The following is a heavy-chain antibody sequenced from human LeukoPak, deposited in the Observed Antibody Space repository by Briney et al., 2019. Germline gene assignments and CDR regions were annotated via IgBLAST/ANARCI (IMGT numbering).Heavy chain of an antibody. Sequence: SQTLSLTCTVSGGSISSGSYYWSWIRQPPGKGLEWIGSIYYSGSTCYNPSLKSRVTISVDTSKNQFSLKLSSVTAADTAVYYCARLRRPGIFDYWGQGTLVTVSS. CDR3: ARLRRPGIFDY. D-gene: IGHD3-10*01. CDR2: IYYSGST. CDR1: GGSISSGSYY. J-gene: IGHJ4*02. V-gene: IGHV4-39*01.